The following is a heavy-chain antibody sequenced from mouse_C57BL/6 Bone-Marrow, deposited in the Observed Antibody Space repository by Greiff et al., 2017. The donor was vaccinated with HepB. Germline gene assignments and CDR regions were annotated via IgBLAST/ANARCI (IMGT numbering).Heavy chain of an antibody. CDR3: ARSLNYEDAMDY. Sequence: VQLQQPGAELVRPGTSVKLSCKASGYTFTSYWMHWVKQRPGQGLEWIGVIDPSDSYTNYNQKFKGKATLTVDTSSSTAYMQLSSLTSEDSAVYYCARSLNYEDAMDYWGQGTSVTVSS. CDR1: GYTFTSYW. CDR2: IDPSDSYT. D-gene: IGHD2-1*01. V-gene: IGHV1-59*01. J-gene: IGHJ4*01.